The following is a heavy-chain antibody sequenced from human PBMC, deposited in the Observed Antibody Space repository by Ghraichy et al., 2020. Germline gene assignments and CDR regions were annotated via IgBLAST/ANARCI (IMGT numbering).Heavy chain of an antibody. CDR3: VRGTSPAPGTDY. D-gene: IGHD2-2*01. CDR2: IKEDGSEI. V-gene: IGHV3-7*01. Sequence: GGSLRLSCAASGFIFSTYWMNWVRQVPGKGLEWVANIKEDGSEIQYVDSVKGRFTVSRDNAKNLVFLQMNSLRGEDTAVYYCVRGTSPAPGTDYWGQGTLFTVSS. CDR1: GFIFSTYW. J-gene: IGHJ4*02.